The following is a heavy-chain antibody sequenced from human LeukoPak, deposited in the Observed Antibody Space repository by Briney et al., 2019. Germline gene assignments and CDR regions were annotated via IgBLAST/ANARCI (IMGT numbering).Heavy chain of an antibody. J-gene: IGHJ6*03. CDR1: GGSISSGSYY. Sequence: SETLSLTCTVSGGSISSGSYYWSWIRQPAGKGLEWIGRIYTSGSTNYNPSLKSRVTISVDTSKNQFSLKLSSVFAADTAVYYCARETSQKGAHYMDVWGKGTTVTISS. V-gene: IGHV4-61*02. D-gene: IGHD3-16*01. CDR3: ARETSQKGAHYMDV. CDR2: IYTSGST.